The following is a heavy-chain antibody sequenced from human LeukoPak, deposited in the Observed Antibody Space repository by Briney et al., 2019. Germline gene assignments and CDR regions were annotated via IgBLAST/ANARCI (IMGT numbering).Heavy chain of an antibody. Sequence: SETLSLTCTVSGGSISSYYWSWIRQPPGKGLEWIGYIYYSGSTNYNPSLKSRVTISVDMSKNQFSLKLSSVTAADTAVYYCARRSSGYYYEGSWFDPWGQGTLVTVSS. CDR3: ARRSSGYYYEGSWFDP. J-gene: IGHJ5*02. V-gene: IGHV4-59*08. CDR2: IYYSGST. CDR1: GGSISSYY. D-gene: IGHD3-22*01.